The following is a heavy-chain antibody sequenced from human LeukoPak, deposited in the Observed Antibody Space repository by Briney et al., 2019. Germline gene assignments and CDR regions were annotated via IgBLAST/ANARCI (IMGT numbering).Heavy chain of an antibody. CDR2: INPKSGGT. J-gene: IGHJ4*02. V-gene: IGHV1-2*02. CDR3: ARGARLTYYYDSSGFYCFDD. D-gene: IGHD3-22*01. Sequence: ASVTVSCKASGYTFNDFYIHWVRQAPGQGLEWMGWINPKSGGTSSAQTFQGRVTLTRDSPITTVFMELSRLTSADTAVYYCARGARLTYYYDSSGFYCFDDWGQGTLVTVSS. CDR1: GYTFNDFY.